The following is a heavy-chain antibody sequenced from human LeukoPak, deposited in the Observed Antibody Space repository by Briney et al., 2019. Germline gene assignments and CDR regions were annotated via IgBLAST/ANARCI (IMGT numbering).Heavy chain of an antibody. CDR3: ARVHAGARSGGYSILHFDY. J-gene: IGHJ4*02. CDR1: GGSVTSTNW. D-gene: IGHD3-22*01. V-gene: IGHV4-4*02. Sequence: PSETLSLTCDVSGGSVTSTNWWTWFRQPPGKGLEWIGEVHLDGRTNYNPSLKSRLVMSADLPENHISLKLSSVTAADTAVYYCARVHAGARSGGYSILHFDYWGQGTLVTVSS. CDR2: VHLDGRT.